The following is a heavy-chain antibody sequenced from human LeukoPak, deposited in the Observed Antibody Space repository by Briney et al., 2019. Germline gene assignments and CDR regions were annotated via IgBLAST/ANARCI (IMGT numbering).Heavy chain of an antibody. D-gene: IGHD3-22*01. CDR3: AKDPPYYYDSSGYIDY. CDR2: ISYDGSNK. Sequence: GGSLRLSCAASGSTFSNYGMHWVRQAPGKGLEWVAIISYDGSNKYYADSVKGRFTISRDNSKNTLYLQMNSLRAEDTAVYYCAKDPPYYYDSSGYIDYWGQGTLVTVSS. J-gene: IGHJ4*02. CDR1: GSTFSNYG. V-gene: IGHV3-30*18.